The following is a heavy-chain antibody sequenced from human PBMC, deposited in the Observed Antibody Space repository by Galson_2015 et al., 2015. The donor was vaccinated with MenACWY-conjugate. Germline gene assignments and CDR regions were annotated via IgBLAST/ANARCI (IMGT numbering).Heavy chain of an antibody. V-gene: IGHV3-23*01. CDR1: GSGFTFSDIA. D-gene: IGHD3-10*01. CDR2: ISDTGSAT. Sequence: SLRLSCAASGSGFTFSDIALTWVRQAPGKGLEWVSSISDTGSATYYADSVKGRFTISRDNSRNTLYLQMNSLRVDDTVVYYCAKNFGSGSYYDFDCWGQGTLVTVSS. CDR3: AKNFGSGSYYDFDC. J-gene: IGHJ4*02.